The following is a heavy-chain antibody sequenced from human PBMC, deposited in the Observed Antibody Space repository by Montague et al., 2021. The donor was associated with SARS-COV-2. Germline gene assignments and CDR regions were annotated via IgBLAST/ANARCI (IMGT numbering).Heavy chain of an antibody. CDR3: ALNYFRVRSWYGMDV. Sequence: TLSLTCTVSGGSISSGGYYWSWIRQHPGKGLEWIGYIYYSGSTYYNPSLKSRVTISVDTSKNQFFLKLSSVTAADTAVYYCALNYFRVRSWYGMDVWGQGTPVTVSS. CDR1: GGSISSGGYY. J-gene: IGHJ6*02. V-gene: IGHV4-31*03. D-gene: IGHD3-10*01. CDR2: IYYSGST.